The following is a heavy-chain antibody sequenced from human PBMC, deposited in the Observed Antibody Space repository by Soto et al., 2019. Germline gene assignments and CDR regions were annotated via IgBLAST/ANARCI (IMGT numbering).Heavy chain of an antibody. V-gene: IGHV4-59*01. CDR1: GGSISSYY. CDR3: AREVGGSYSGYYYGMDV. CDR2: IYYSGST. Sequence: SETLSLTCTVSGGSISSYYWSWIRQPPGKGLEWIGYIYYSGSTNYNPSLESRVTISVDTSKNQFSLKLSSVTAADTAVYYCAREVGGSYSGYYYGMDVWGQGTTVTVSS. J-gene: IGHJ6*02. D-gene: IGHD1-26*01.